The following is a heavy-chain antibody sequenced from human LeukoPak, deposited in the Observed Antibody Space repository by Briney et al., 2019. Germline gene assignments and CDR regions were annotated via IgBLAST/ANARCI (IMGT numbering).Heavy chain of an antibody. Sequence: PSETLSLTCTVSGGSISSYYWSWIRQPAGKGLEWIGRIYTSGSTNYNSSLKSRVTMSVDTSKNQFSLKLSSVTAADTAVYYCARDLGDIVATMGEAYYFDYWGQGTLVTVSS. CDR3: ARDLGDIVATMGEAYYFDY. V-gene: IGHV4-4*07. CDR2: IYTSGST. J-gene: IGHJ4*02. CDR1: GGSISSYY. D-gene: IGHD5-12*01.